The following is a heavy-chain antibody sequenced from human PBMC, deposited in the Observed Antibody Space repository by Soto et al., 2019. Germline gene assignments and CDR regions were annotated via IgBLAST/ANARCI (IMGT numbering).Heavy chain of an antibody. V-gene: IGHV4-61*08. CDR3: ARHSPIGNNWNYFDY. CDR2: IFYTGST. D-gene: IGHD1-1*01. CDR1: GGSISSGGYY. J-gene: IGHJ4*02. Sequence: SETLSLTCTVPGGSISSGGYYWSWIRQHPGKGLEWIGYIFYTGSTIYNPSLKSRVTISVDTSKNQFSLKLSSVTAADTAVYYCARHSPIGNNWNYFDYWGQGTLVTVSS.